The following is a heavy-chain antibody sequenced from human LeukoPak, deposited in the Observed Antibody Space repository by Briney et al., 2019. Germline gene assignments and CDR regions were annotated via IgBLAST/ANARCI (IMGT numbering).Heavy chain of an antibody. V-gene: IGHV3-7*01. CDR2: IKQDGSEK. J-gene: IGHJ4*02. Sequence: NPGGSLRLSCAASGFTFSSYWMSWVRQAPGKGLEWVANIKQDGSEKYYVDSVKGQFTISRDNAKNSLYLQMNSLRAEDTAVYYCAREVAMIVVVTAGLDYWGQGTLVTVSS. CDR3: AREVAMIVVVTAGLDY. CDR1: GFTFSSYW. D-gene: IGHD3-22*01.